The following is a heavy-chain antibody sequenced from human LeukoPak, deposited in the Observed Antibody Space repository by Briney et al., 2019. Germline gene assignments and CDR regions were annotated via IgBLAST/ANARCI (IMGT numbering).Heavy chain of an antibody. CDR1: GITFSDYY. CDR3: ARAAAASDSSTWGYYYYYYMDV. J-gene: IGHJ6*03. D-gene: IGHD6-13*01. V-gene: IGHV3-11*01. Sequence: PGGSLRLSCAASGITFSDYYMSWIRQAPGKGLEGVSYISSSGSTIYYADSVKGRFTVSRDNAKNSLYLQMNSLRAEDTAVYYCARAAAASDSSTWGYYYYYYMDVWGKGTTVIVSS. CDR2: ISSSGSTI.